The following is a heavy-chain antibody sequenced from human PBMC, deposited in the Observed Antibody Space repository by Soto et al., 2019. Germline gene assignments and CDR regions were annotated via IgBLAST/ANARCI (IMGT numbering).Heavy chain of an antibody. CDR2: IRSNANNYAT. J-gene: IGHJ4*02. CDR1: GFTFSGSA. Sequence: EVQLVESGGGLVQLGGSLNLSCAGSGFTFSGSAIHWVRQAPGRGLEWVGRIRSNANNYATAYGASVKGRFSISRDDSKNTAYLEMNSLKTEDTAVYFCTRVVDTYTGGFYWGQGTQVTVSS. CDR3: TRVVDTYTGGFY. D-gene: IGHD2-8*02. V-gene: IGHV3-73*02.